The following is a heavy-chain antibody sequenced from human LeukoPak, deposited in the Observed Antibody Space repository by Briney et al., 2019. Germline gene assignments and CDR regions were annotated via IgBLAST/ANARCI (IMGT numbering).Heavy chain of an antibody. D-gene: IGHD6-13*01. V-gene: IGHV4-59*08. CDR1: GGSITSYY. CDR2: LFYSGST. Sequence: PSETLSLTCTVYGGSITSYYWSWIRPPPGKGLEWIGYLFYSGSTTYNPSLKSGATISLDTSKNQFSLRLSSVTAADTAVYYCARKTSSSWCFDYWGQGTLVTVSS. CDR3: ARKTSSSWCFDY. J-gene: IGHJ4*02.